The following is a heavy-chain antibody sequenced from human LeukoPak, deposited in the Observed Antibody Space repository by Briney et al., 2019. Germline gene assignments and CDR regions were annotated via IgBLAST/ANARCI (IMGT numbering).Heavy chain of an antibody. V-gene: IGHV3-30*04. CDR2: ISYDGSNK. CDR1: GFTFSSYA. J-gene: IGHJ4*02. Sequence: PGRSLRLSCAASGFTFSSYAMHWVRQAPGKGLEWVAVISYDGSNKYYADSVKGRFTISRDNSKNTLYLQMNSLRAEDTAVYYCARANYYGSGSYYPFGYWGQGTLVTVSS. CDR3: ARANYYGSGSYYPFGY. D-gene: IGHD3-10*01.